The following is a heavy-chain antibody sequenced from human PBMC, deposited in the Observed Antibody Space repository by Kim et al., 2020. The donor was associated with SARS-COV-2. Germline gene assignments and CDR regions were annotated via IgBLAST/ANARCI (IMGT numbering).Heavy chain of an antibody. Sequence: PSFQGQVTISADKSISTAYLQWSSLKASDTAMYYCARLNDYGGNSETFDYWGQGTLVTVSS. J-gene: IGHJ4*02. D-gene: IGHD4-17*01. V-gene: IGHV5-51*01. CDR3: ARLNDYGGNSETFDY.